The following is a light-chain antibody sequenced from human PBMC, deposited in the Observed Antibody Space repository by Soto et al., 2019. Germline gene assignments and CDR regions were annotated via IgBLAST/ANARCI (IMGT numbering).Light chain of an antibody. V-gene: IGKV3-11*01. J-gene: IGKJ5*01. CDR3: QQRSNWPPIT. Sequence: ETVLTQSPATLSLSPGESATRSCRASQSVSTYLAWYQQKPGQAPRLLIYDASNRVTGIPARFRGSGSGTDFTLTISSLEPEDFAVYYCQQRSNWPPITFGQGTRLEIK. CDR1: QSVSTY. CDR2: DAS.